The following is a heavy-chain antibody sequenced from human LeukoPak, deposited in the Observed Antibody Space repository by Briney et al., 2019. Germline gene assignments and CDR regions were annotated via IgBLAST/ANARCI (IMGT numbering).Heavy chain of an antibody. Sequence: PSQTLSLTCSVSGDSISSAEYYWSWIRQYPGKGLEWIGYTFYSGNTYYNPSLKSRVTISVDTSKNQFSLKLTSVTAADTAVYYCARGGQWLARGPDYWGQGTLVTVSS. J-gene: IGHJ4*02. D-gene: IGHD6-19*01. CDR1: GDSISSAEYY. V-gene: IGHV4-31*02. CDR3: ARGGQWLARGPDY. CDR2: TFYSGNT.